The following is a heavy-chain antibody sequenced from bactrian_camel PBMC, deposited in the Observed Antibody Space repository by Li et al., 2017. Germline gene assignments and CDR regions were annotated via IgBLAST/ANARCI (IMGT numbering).Heavy chain of an antibody. CDR2: ISGSSRRT. V-gene: IGHV3S25*01. CDR3: AIDRRAVGTRCRPQVDFSY. Sequence: QLVESGGRSVQAGGSLRLSCAASADIYSAHCMTWFREAPGKKREGVAFISGSSRRTYYDDSVKGRFTISKDDAKKILYLQMNSLKPEDTAMYYCAIDRRAVGTRCRPQVDFSYWGQGTQVTVS. J-gene: IGHJ4*01. CDR1: ADIYSAHC. D-gene: IGHD4*01.